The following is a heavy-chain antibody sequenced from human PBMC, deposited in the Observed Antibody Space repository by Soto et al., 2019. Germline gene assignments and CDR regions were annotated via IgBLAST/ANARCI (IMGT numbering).Heavy chain of an antibody. CDR3: ARSPIAATGSLDY. CDR1: GYTFINYG. Sequence: QVQLVQSGAEVKNPGASVKVSCKASGYTFINYGISWVRQAPGQGLEWMGWISVYNGNTNYAQKLQGRVTMTTDTPTSTATMELRSLRSDDTAVYYCARSPIAATGSLDYWGQGTLVTVSS. V-gene: IGHV1-18*01. J-gene: IGHJ4*02. CDR2: ISVYNGNT. D-gene: IGHD6-13*01.